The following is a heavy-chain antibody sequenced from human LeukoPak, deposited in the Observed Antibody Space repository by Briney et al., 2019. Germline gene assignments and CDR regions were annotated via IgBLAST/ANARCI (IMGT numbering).Heavy chain of an antibody. D-gene: IGHD4-17*01. V-gene: IGHV4-59*05. CDR3: ARHTSTTEDAFDI. CDR2: IYYSGST. J-gene: IGHJ3*02. CDR1: GGSTSSYY. Sequence: SETLSLTCTVSGGSTSSYYWSWIRQPPGKGLEWIGSIYYSGSTYYNPSLKSRVTISVDTSKNQFSLKLSSVTAADTAVYYCARHTSTTEDAFDIWGQGTMVTVSS.